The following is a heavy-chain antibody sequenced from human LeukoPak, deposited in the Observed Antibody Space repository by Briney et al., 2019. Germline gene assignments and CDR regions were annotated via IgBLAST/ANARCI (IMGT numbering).Heavy chain of an antibody. D-gene: IGHD3/OR15-3a*01. CDR1: GFTFSSYA. Sequence: GGSLRLSCAASGFTFSSYAMSWVRQAPGKGLEWVANMNLDGSEKYYVDSVKGRFIISRDNAKNSLYLQMNSLTVEDTAIYYCARDDGFSCYSYWGQGTLVTVSS. CDR2: MNLDGSEK. J-gene: IGHJ4*02. V-gene: IGHV3-7*01. CDR3: ARDDGFSCYSY.